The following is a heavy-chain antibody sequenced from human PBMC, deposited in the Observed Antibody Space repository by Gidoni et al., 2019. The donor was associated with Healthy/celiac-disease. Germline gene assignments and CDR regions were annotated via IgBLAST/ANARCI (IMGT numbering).Heavy chain of an antibody. V-gene: IGHV4-34*01. J-gene: IGHJ4*02. CDR1: GRSFSGYY. Sequence: QVQLQQRGAGLLKPSETLSLTGAVYGRSFSGYYSSWIRQHPGKGLELIGEINHSGSTNYNPSLNRRLTISIDTSKNQFSLKLNSVPAADTAVYYCARERRGEMAIDYWGQGTLVTVSS. CDR2: INHSGST. CDR3: ARERRGEMAIDY. D-gene: IGHD3-16*01.